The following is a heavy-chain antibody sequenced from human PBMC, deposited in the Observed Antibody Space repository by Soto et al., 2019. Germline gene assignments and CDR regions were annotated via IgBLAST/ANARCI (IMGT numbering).Heavy chain of an antibody. J-gene: IGHJ6*02. CDR1: GFMFSSHW. Sequence: QSGGSLRLSCAASGFMFSSHWMSWVRQAPGKGLEWVANVNQDANEKYYLDSVKGRFTISRDNDKDSLYLQMNSLRAEDTAVYYCARDLNYYHSSGSYYHYGMDVWGQGTTVTVSS. CDR3: ARDLNYYHSSGSYYHYGMDV. D-gene: IGHD3-22*01. V-gene: IGHV3-7*01. CDR2: VNQDANEK.